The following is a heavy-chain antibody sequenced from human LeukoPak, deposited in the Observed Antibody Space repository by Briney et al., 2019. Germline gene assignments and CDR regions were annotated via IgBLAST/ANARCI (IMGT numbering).Heavy chain of an antibody. J-gene: IGHJ6*02. CDR1: GGTFSSYA. V-gene: IGHV1-69*13. D-gene: IGHD5-18*01. Sequence: ASVKVSCKASGGTFSSYAISWVRQAPGQGLEWMGGIIPIFGTANYAQKFQGRVTITADESSSTAYMELSSLRSEDTAVYYCARDGLGTAMAFNYGMDVWGQGTTVTASS. CDR3: ARDGLGTAMAFNYGMDV. CDR2: IIPIFGTA.